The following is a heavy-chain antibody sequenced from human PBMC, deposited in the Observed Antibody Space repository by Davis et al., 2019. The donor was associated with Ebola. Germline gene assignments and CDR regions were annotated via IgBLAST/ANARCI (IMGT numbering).Heavy chain of an antibody. D-gene: IGHD4-23*01. CDR1: GFTFSNSS. CDR2: ISSSASYK. J-gene: IGHJ4*02. Sequence: GGSLRLSCAASGFTFSNSSINWVRQAPGKGPEWVSSISSSASYKNYADSVKGRFTISRDDAKKSLYLQMDSLRAEDTAVYYCAQQLGDYGGNALRYWGQGTLVTVSS. V-gene: IGHV3-21*05. CDR3: AQQLGDYGGNALRY.